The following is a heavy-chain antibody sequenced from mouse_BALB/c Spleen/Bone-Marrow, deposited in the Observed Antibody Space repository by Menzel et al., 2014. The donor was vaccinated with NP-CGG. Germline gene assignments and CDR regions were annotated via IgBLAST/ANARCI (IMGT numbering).Heavy chain of an antibody. CDR2: VYPGNSDA. D-gene: IGHD2-4*01. Sequence: EVQLQQSGTVLARPGASVKMSCKASGYSFTIYWMHWIKQRPGQGLEWVGAVYPGNSDARYNQKFKGKAKLTAVTSASIAYMELSSLTNEDSAVYYCSRDNYAFAYWGQGTLVTVSA. J-gene: IGHJ3*01. V-gene: IGHV1-5*01. CDR1: GYSFTIYW. CDR3: SRDNYAFAY.